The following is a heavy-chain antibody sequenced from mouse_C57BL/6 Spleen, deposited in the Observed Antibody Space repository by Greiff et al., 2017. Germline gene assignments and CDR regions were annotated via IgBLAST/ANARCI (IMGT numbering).Heavy chain of an antibody. CDR1: GFTFSDYG. CDR3: ARRDGSSSFDY. J-gene: IGHJ2*01. V-gene: IGHV5-17*01. Sequence: EVQLVESGGGLVKPGGSLTLSCAASGFTFSDYGMHWVRQAPEKGLEWVAYISSGSSTIYYADTVKGRFTISRDNAKNTLFLQMTSLRSEDTAMYYCARRDGSSSFDYWGQGTTLTVSS. CDR2: ISSGSSTI. D-gene: IGHD1-1*01.